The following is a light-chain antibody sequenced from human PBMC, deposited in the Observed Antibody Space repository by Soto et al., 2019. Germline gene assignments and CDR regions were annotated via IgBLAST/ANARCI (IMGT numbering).Light chain of an antibody. CDR1: QSVLYSSKNKNY. CDR2: WAS. Sequence: IVMTQSRDSLAVSLGERATINCKSSQSVLYSSKNKNYLAWYQQKPGQPPKALIYWASTRESGVPDRFSGSGSGTDFTLTISSLQAEDVAVYYCQQYYTTPWTFGQGTKVEIK. J-gene: IGKJ1*01. V-gene: IGKV4-1*01. CDR3: QQYYTTPWT.